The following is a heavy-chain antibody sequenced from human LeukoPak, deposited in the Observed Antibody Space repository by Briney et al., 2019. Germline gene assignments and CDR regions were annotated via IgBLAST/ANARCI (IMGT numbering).Heavy chain of an antibody. CDR3: ARGLNRVRFLEWLYNWFDP. V-gene: IGHV4-39*07. Sequence: SETLSLTCTVSGGSISSSSYYWGWIRQPPGKGLEWIGSIYYSGSTYYNPSLKSRVTISVDTSKNQFSLKLSSVTAADTAVYYCARGLNRVRFLEWLYNWFDPWGQGTLVTVSS. D-gene: IGHD3-3*01. CDR1: GGSISSSSYY. CDR2: IYYSGST. J-gene: IGHJ5*02.